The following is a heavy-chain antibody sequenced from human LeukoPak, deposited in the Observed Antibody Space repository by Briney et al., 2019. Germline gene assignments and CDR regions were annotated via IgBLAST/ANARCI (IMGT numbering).Heavy chain of an antibody. CDR1: GGSFSGYY. CDR3: ARGHYDFWSGYHADFDY. D-gene: IGHD3-3*01. J-gene: IGHJ4*02. CDR2: INHSGST. Sequence: KPSETLSLTCAVYGGSFSGYYWSWIRQPPGKGLEWIGEINHSGSTNYNPSLKSRVTISVDTSKNQFSLKLSSVTAADTAVYYCARGHYDFWSGYHADFDYWGQGTLVTVSS. V-gene: IGHV4-34*01.